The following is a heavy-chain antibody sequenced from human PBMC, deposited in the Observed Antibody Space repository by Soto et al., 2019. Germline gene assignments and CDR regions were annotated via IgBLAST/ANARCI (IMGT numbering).Heavy chain of an antibody. D-gene: IGHD3-16*01. CDR3: ARDGWGSNWYFDL. Sequence: GSLRLSCGAPGVTFKDYGMQWVRQAPGKGLEWVAVISYDGKQTYYADSVKGRFTIPKDKSKRTLFLQMNGLRVDDTAVYYCARDGWGSNWYFDLWGRGTLVTVSS. J-gene: IGHJ2*01. CDR1: GVTFKDYG. CDR2: ISYDGKQT. V-gene: IGHV3-30*03.